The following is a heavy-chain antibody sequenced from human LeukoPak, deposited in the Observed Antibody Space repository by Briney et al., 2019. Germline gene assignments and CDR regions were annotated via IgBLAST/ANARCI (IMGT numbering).Heavy chain of an antibody. V-gene: IGHV4-59*11. J-gene: IGHJ4*02. D-gene: IGHD5-24*01. Sequence: SETLSLTCIVSGGSISSHYWSWIRQPPGKGLECIGNIYYSGSTNYNPSLKSGVTISIDTSKNQFSLKLSSVTAADTAVYYCARGPGMATVKDWGQGTLVTVSS. CDR3: ARGPGMATVKD. CDR2: IYYSGST. CDR1: GGSISSHY.